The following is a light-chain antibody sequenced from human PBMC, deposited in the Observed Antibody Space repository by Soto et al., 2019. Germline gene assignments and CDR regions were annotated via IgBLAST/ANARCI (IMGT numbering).Light chain of an antibody. CDR2: GAS. V-gene: IGKV3-20*01. CDR3: HHYVGSPWA. J-gene: IGKJ1*01. Sequence: EIVLTQSPGTLSLSPGERATLSCRASQSVNRFLAWFQPKPGQVPRLLIYGASNRATGIPDRFSGSGSETDFTLTITRLEPEDFAVYYCHHYVGSPWAFGQGTKVENK. CDR1: QSVNRF.